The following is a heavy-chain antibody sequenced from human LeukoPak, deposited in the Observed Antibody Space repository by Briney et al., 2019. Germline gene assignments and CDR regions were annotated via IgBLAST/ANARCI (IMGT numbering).Heavy chain of an antibody. V-gene: IGHV7-4-1*02. J-gene: IGHJ4*02. CDR1: GYTFTSYA. CDR2: INTNTGNP. D-gene: IGHD3-22*01. Sequence: GASVKVSCKASGYTFTSYAMNWVRQAPGQGLEWMGWINTNTGNPTYAQGFTGRFVFSLDTSVSTAYLQISSLNAEDTAVYYCARLSESYDSSGYYTYYFDYRGQGTLATVSS. CDR3: ARLSESYDSSGYYTYYFDY.